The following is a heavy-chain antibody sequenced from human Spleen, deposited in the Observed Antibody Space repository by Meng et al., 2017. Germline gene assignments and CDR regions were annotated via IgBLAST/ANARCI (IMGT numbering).Heavy chain of an antibody. D-gene: IGHD1-14*01. CDR3: AKDVGYNPAYYFDY. CDR1: GGSISSSSYY. V-gene: IGHV4-39*07. J-gene: IGHJ4*02. CDR2: IYYSGST. Sequence: SETLSLTCTVSGGSISSSSYYWGWIRQPPGKGLEWIGSIYYSGSTYYNPSLKSRVTISVDTSKNQFSLKLSSVTAADTAVYYCAKDVGYNPAYYFDYWGQGTVVTVSS.